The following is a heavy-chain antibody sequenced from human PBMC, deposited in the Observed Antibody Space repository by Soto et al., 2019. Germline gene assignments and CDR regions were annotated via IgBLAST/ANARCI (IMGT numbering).Heavy chain of an antibody. V-gene: IGHV5-51*01. CDR2: IYPGDSDT. CDR1: GYSFTSYW. CDR3: ATQFSDSSGYYTPPYYFDY. D-gene: IGHD3-22*01. Sequence: PGESLKISCKGSGYSFTSYWIGWVRQMLGKGLEWMGIIYPGDSDTRYSPSFQGQVTISADKSISTAYLQWSSLKASDTAMYYCATQFSDSSGYYTPPYYFDYWGQGTLVTVS. J-gene: IGHJ4*02.